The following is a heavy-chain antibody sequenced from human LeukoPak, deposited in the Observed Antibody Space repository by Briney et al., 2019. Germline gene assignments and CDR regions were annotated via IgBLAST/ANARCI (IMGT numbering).Heavy chain of an antibody. CDR2: IIPILGIA. J-gene: IGHJ6*02. V-gene: IGHV1-69*04. D-gene: IGHD2-15*01. CDR3: GSVVVAALYYYYGMDV. CDR1: GGTFSSYA. Sequence: SVKVSCKASGGTFSSYAISWVRQAPGQGLEWIGRIIPILGIANYAQKFQGRVTITADKSTSTAYMELSSLRSEDTAVYYCGSVVVAALYYYYGMDVWGQGTTVTVSS.